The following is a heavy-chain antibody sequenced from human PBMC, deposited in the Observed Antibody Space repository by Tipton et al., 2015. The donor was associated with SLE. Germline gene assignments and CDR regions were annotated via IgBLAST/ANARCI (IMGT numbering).Heavy chain of an antibody. D-gene: IGHD5-24*01. V-gene: IGHV3-23*01. Sequence: SLRLSCAASGFTFSSYAMSWVRQAPGKGLEWVSAISGSGGSTYYADSVKGRFTISRDNSKNTLYLQMNSLRAEDTAVYYCAKDPGRDGYNGISYYYYGMDVWGQGTTVTVSS. CDR1: GFTFSSYA. J-gene: IGHJ6*02. CDR2: ISGSGGST. CDR3: AKDPGRDGYNGISYYYYGMDV.